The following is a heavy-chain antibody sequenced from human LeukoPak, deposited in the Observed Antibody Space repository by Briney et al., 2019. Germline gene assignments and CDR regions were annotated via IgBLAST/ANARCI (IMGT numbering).Heavy chain of an antibody. J-gene: IGHJ4*02. D-gene: IGHD5-18*01. CDR1: GFTFSNYW. CDR2: IRQDGSEK. V-gene: IGHV3-7*01. CDR3: ARDIGGGCTYGLGGY. Sequence: GGSLRLSCAASGFTFSNYWMTWVRQAPGKGLEWVANIRQDGSEKHYVDSVKGRFTVSRDNAKNSLYLQMNSLRAEDTAVYYCARDIGGGCTYGLGGYWGQGTLVTVSS.